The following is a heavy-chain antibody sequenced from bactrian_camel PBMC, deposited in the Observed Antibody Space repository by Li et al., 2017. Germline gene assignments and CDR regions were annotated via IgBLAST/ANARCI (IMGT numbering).Heavy chain of an antibody. CDR2: ISRGGNT. V-gene: IGHV3S55*01. D-gene: IGHD1*01. J-gene: IGHJ4*01. Sequence: HVQLVESGGGSVQAGESLRLSCTASELHYDTSDMGWYRTRPGDDCELVSTISRGGNTYYADSVKGRFTISQDNARTRCILKCTARNLRTQPPTTARQSRPPSPPRATLPSIAGPAGARGPRS. CDR1: ELHYDTSD. CDR3: RQSRPPSPPRATLPSIAGPA.